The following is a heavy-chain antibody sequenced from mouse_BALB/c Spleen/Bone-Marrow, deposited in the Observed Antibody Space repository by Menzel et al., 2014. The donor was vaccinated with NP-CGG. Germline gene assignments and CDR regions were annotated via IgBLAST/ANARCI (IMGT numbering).Heavy chain of an antibody. J-gene: IGHJ2*01. D-gene: IGHD2-2*01. CDR2: ISSGGSRT. Sequence: DVHLVESGGGLVKPGGSLKLSCAASGFTFSSYAMSWVRQTPEKRLEWVATISSGGSRTYYHDSVKGRFTISGDNAKNSLYLQRSSLRSEDAAMYYCARSGVCGYDFGGQGTTLTVSS. CDR1: GFTFSSYA. CDR3: ARSGVCGYDF. V-gene: IGHV5-9-3*01.